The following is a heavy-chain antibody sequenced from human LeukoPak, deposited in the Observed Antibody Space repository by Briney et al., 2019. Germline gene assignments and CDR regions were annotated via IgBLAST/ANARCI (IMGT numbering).Heavy chain of an antibody. J-gene: IGHJ6*02. D-gene: IGHD5-18*01. CDR2: ISSSSSYI. CDR3: ARGPFVYSYGNYGMDV. V-gene: IGHV3-21*01. CDR1: GFTFDDYG. Sequence: KTGGSLRLSCAASGFTFDDYGMNWVRQAPGKGLEWVSSISSSSSYIYYADSVKGRFTISRDNAKNSLYLQMNSLRAEDTAVYYCARGPFVYSYGNYGMDVWGQGTTVTVSS.